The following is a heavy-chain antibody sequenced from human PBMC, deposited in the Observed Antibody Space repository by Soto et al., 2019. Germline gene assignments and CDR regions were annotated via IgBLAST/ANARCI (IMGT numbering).Heavy chain of an antibody. Sequence: PGGSLRLSCAASGFTFSSYAMSWVRQAPGEGLEWVSAISGSGGSTYYADSVKGRFTISRDNSKNTLYLQMNSLRAEDTAVYYCASGGLRFLDVWGKGTTVTVSS. J-gene: IGHJ6*04. D-gene: IGHD3-3*01. CDR3: ASGGLRFLDV. CDR2: ISGSGGST. V-gene: IGHV3-23*01. CDR1: GFTFSSYA.